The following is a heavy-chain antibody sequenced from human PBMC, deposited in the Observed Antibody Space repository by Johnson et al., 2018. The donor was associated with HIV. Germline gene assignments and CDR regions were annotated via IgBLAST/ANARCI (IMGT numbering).Heavy chain of an antibody. CDR1: GFTVSSNY. CDR3: AKVRSGWSTGAFDI. V-gene: IGHV3-66*01. Sequence: VPLVESGGGVVQHGGSLGLSCAASGFTVSSNYLTWVRQAPGKGLEWVSVIYSGGSTYYADSVKGRFTISRDNSKNTLYLQMNSLRAEDTAVYYCAKVRSGWSTGAFDIWGQGTMV. D-gene: IGHD6-19*01. J-gene: IGHJ3*02. CDR2: IYSGGST.